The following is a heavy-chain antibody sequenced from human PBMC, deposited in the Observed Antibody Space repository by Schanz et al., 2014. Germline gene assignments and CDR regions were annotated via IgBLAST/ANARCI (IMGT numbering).Heavy chain of an antibody. V-gene: IGHV1-18*01. Sequence: QVQLVQSGDEVKKPGASVKVSCKTSGYTFSDYGITWVRQAPGQGLEWVGWISPYTGNTHYFDKMEGRDAMSTGASTSTAYMELRSLRSDDTARYYCETMWGYCTATACQILEVLDVWGQGTMVTVSS. CDR2: ISPYTGNT. D-gene: IGHD2-8*02. CDR1: GYTFSDYG. CDR3: ETMWGYCTATACQILEVLDV. J-gene: IGHJ3*01.